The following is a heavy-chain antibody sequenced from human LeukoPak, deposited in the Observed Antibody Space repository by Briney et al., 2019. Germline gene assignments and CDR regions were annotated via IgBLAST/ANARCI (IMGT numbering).Heavy chain of an antibody. CDR2: IYYSGST. CDR1: GGSISSGDYY. D-gene: IGHD2-2*01. CDR3: ARLPGIVVVPAAMNFDY. V-gene: IGHV4-30-4*01. Sequence: TSQTLSLTCTVSGGSISSGDYYWSWIRQPPGKGLEWIGYIYYSGSTYYNPSLKSRVTISVDTSKNQFSLKLSSVTAADTAVYYCARLPGIVVVPAAMNFDYWGQGTLVTVSS. J-gene: IGHJ4*02.